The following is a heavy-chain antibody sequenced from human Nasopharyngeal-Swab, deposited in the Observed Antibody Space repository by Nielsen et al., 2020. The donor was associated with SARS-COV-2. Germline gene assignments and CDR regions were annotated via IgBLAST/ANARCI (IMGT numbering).Heavy chain of an antibody. CDR3: ARMTPLAVAGGSWFDP. J-gene: IGHJ5*02. V-gene: IGHV4-34*01. D-gene: IGHD6-19*01. CDR2: INHSGST. CDR1: GGSISSYY. Sequence: SETLSLTRTVSGGSISSYYWSWIRQPAGKGLEWIGEINHSGSTNYNPSLKSRVTISVDTSKNQFSLKLSSVTAADTAVYYCARMTPLAVAGGSWFDPWGQGTLVTVSS.